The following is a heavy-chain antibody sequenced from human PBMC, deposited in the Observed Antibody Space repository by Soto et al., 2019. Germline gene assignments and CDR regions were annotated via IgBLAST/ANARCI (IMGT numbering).Heavy chain of an antibody. CDR2: IIPIFGTA. CDR1: GGTSSSYA. Sequence: GASVKVSCKASGGTSSSYAISWVRQAPGQGLEWMGGIIPIFGTANYAQKFQGRVTITADKSTSTAYMELSSLRSEDTAVYYCTRALELRGSYFDYWGQGTLVTAPQ. J-gene: IGHJ4*02. CDR3: TRALELRGSYFDY. V-gene: IGHV1-69*06. D-gene: IGHD1-7*01.